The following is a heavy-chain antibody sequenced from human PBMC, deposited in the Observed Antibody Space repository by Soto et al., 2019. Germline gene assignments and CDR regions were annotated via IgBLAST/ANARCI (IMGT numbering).Heavy chain of an antibody. Sequence: GGSLRLSCAASGLSLSNYKMHWVRQAPGKGLEWVATIKEDGRETYYVDSVKGRFTISRDSAKNSLYLQMNSLRVEDTAVYYCASTRGYWGQGTLVTVSS. CDR2: IKEDGRET. CDR3: ASTRGY. J-gene: IGHJ4*02. D-gene: IGHD3-3*01. V-gene: IGHV3-7*03. CDR1: GLSLSNYK.